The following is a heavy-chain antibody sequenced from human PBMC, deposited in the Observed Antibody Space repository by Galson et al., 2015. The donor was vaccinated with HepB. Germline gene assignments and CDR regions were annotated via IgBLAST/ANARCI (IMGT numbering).Heavy chain of an antibody. CDR2: IKSKTDGGTT. CDR3: TTLLTQYSGYEVLKEGIFDY. D-gene: IGHD5-12*01. J-gene: IGHJ4*02. Sequence: SLRLSCAASGFTFSNAWMSWVRQAPGKGLEWVGRIKSKTDGGTTDYAAPVKGRFTISRDDSKNTLYLQMNSLKTEDTAVYYCTTLLTQYSGYEVLKEGIFDYWGQGTLVTVSS. V-gene: IGHV3-15*01. CDR1: GFTFSNAW.